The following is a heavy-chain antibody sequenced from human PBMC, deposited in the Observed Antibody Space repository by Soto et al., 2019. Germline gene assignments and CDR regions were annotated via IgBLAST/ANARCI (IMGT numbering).Heavy chain of an antibody. V-gene: IGHV3-30*18. CDR2: ISYDGSNK. D-gene: IGHD4-4*01. CDR3: AKESTTVTTRGAFDI. J-gene: IGHJ3*02. Sequence: GGSLRLSCAASGFTFSSYGMHWVRQAPGKGLEWVAVISYDGSNKYYADSVKGRFTISRDNSKNTLYLQMNSLRAEDTAVYYCAKESTTVTTRGAFDIWGQGTMVTVSS. CDR1: GFTFSSYG.